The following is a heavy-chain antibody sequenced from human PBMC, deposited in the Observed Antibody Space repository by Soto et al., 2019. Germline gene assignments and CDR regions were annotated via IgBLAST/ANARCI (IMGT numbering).Heavy chain of an antibody. V-gene: IGHV4-4*07. CDR1: GGSISRYY. D-gene: IGHD3-16*02. CDR2: IYTSGST. J-gene: IGHJ4*02. Sequence: SETLSLTCTVSGGSISRYYWSWIRQPAGKGLEWIGRIYTSGSTNYNPSLKSRVTMSVDTSKNQFSLRLTSVTAADTAVYYCARGPARGLRLGELSPRFDYWGQGTLVTVSS. CDR3: ARGPARGLRLGELSPRFDY.